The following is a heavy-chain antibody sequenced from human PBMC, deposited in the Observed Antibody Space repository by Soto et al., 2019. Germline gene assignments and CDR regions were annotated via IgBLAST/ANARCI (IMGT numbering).Heavy chain of an antibody. D-gene: IGHD3-10*01. J-gene: IGHJ5*02. Sequence: ASVKVSCKTSGDTFTNFGLSWVRQAPGQGLEWMGRIATYNTNRNYAQKFQGRLTLTTDTSTSTAYMELKSLGYDDTAVYYCARALRGVVNWFDPWGQGTLVTVSS. CDR2: IATYNTNR. CDR3: ARALRGVVNWFDP. V-gene: IGHV1-18*01. CDR1: GDTFTNFG.